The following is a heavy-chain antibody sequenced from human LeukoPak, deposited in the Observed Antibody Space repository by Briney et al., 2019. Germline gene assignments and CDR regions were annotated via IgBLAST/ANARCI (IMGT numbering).Heavy chain of an antibody. CDR2: ILPSGTS. V-gene: IGHV4-4*07. Sequence: SETLSLTCTVSGDSMSSFYWNWIRQPAGKGLEWIGRILPSGTSFSIPSLRSRLTMSLDTSKNQFSLRLNSVTAADTAVYYCARESVIRGVSNFDYWGQGTLVTVSA. J-gene: IGHJ4*02. D-gene: IGHD3-10*01. CDR1: GDSMSSFY. CDR3: ARESVIRGVSNFDY.